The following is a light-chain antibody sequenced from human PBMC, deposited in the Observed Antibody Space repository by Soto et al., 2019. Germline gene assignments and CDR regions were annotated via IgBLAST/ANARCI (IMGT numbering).Light chain of an antibody. Sequence: EIAMTQAPATLSVSPGERPTLSCRASQSVSSNLAWYQQKPGQAPRLLIYGASSRATGIPDRFSGSGSGTDFTLTISRLEPEDFAVYYCQQYNTSPWTFGQGTKVDI. CDR2: GAS. CDR1: QSVSSN. V-gene: IGKV3D-15*01. J-gene: IGKJ1*01. CDR3: QQYNTSPWT.